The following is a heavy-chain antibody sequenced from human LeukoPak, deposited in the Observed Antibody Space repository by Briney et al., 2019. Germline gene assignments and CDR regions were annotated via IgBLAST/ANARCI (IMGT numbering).Heavy chain of an antibody. CDR3: ARGDGYYDY. V-gene: IGHV4-59*01. CDR1: GGSITGYY. Sequence: SETLSLTCTVSGGSITGYYWTWLRQPPGKGLEWIGYIYYSGSTNYNPSLKSRVTISVDTSKNQFSLKLSSVTAADTAVYYCARGDGYYDYWGQGTLVTVSS. CDR2: IYYSGST. D-gene: IGHD3-22*01. J-gene: IGHJ4*02.